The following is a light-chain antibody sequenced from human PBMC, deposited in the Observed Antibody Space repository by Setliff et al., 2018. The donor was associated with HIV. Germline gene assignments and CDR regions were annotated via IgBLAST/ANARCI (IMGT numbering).Light chain of an antibody. CDR1: NIGSKS. CDR3: QVWDSSSDHHV. V-gene: IGLV3-21*03. CDR2: DDN. Sequence: SELTQPPSVSVAPGKTARITCGGNNIGSKSVHWYQQKPGQAPVLVVYDDNDRPSGIPERFSGSNSGNTATLTISRVEAGDEADYYCQVWDSSSDHHVFGTGTKV. J-gene: IGLJ1*01.